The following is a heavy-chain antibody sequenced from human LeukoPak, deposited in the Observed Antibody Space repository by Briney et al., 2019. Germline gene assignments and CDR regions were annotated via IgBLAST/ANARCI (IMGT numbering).Heavy chain of an antibody. CDR1: GGSLSSYH. Sequence: SETLSLTCTVSGGSLSSYHWSWIRHPPGKGLEWIGYIYYSGSTNYNPSLKSRVSISVDTSKNQSSLKLSSVTAADTAVYYCARSRRLANAFDIWGQGTMVTVSS. J-gene: IGHJ3*02. CDR3: ARSRRLANAFDI. CDR2: IYYSGST. D-gene: IGHD4-11*01. V-gene: IGHV4-59*01.